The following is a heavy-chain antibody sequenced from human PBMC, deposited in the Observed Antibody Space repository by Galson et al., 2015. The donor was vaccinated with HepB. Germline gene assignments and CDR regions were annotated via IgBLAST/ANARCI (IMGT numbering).Heavy chain of an antibody. V-gene: IGHV1-69*13. D-gene: IGHD2-2*01. CDR3: AREETRYCSSTSCTFFDY. CDR2: IIPIFGTA. CDR1: GGTFSSYA. J-gene: IGHJ4*02. Sequence: SVKVSCKASGGTFSSYAISWVRQAPGQGLEWMGGIIPIFGTANYAQKFQGRVTITADESTSTAYMELSSLRSEDTAVYYCAREETRYCSSTSCTFFDYWGQGTLVTVSS.